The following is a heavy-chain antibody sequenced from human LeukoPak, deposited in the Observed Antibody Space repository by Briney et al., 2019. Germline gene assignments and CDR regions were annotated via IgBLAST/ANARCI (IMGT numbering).Heavy chain of an antibody. CDR3: ARPIDNGSGSYYFDY. CDR2: ISYDGSNK. V-gene: IGHV3-30-3*01. Sequence: GGSLRLSCAASGFTFSSYAMHWVRQAPGKGLEWVAVISYDGSNKYYADSVKGRFTISRDNSKNTLYLQMNSLRAGDTAVYYCARPIDNGSGSYYFDYWGQGTLVTVSS. CDR1: GFTFSSYA. D-gene: IGHD3-10*01. J-gene: IGHJ4*02.